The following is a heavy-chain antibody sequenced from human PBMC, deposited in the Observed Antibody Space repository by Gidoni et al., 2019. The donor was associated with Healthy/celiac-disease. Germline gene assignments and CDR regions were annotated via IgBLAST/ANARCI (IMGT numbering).Heavy chain of an antibody. Sequence: EVQLLESGGGLVQPGGSLRLSCAASGFTFSSYAMSWVRQAPGKGLEWVSAISGSGGSTYYADSVKGRFTISRDNSKNTLYLQMNSLRAEDTAVYYCAKAHKTKGIAAAGSKDYWGQGTLVTVSS. J-gene: IGHJ4*02. CDR1: GFTFSSYA. CDR3: AKAHKTKGIAAAGSKDY. D-gene: IGHD6-13*01. V-gene: IGHV3-23*01. CDR2: ISGSGGST.